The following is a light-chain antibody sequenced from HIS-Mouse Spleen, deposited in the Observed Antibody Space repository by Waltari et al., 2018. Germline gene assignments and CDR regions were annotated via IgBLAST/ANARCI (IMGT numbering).Light chain of an antibody. J-gene: IGLJ2*01. Sequence: SYELTQPPSVSVSPGQTASITCSGDKLGDKYACWYQQKPGLSPVLVIYQDSKRPSGIPERFSGSNSGNTATLTISGTQAMDEADYYCQAWDSSTAEFGGGTKLTVL. CDR2: QDS. CDR3: QAWDSSTAE. CDR1: KLGDKY. V-gene: IGLV3-1*01.